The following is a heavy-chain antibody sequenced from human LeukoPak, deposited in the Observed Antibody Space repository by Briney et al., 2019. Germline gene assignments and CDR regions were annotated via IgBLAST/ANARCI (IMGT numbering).Heavy chain of an antibody. CDR3: ARHMRGRYCSSTSCYTIPPLDY. CDR1: GGSISSSSYY. J-gene: IGHJ4*02. CDR2: IYYSGST. Sequence: KPSETLSLTCTVSGGSISSSSYYWGWIRQPPGKGLEWIGSIYYSGSTYYNPSLKSRVTISVDTSKNQFSLKLSSVTAADTAVYYCARHMRGRYCSSTSCYTIPPLDYWGQGTPVTVSS. V-gene: IGHV4-39*01. D-gene: IGHD2-2*02.